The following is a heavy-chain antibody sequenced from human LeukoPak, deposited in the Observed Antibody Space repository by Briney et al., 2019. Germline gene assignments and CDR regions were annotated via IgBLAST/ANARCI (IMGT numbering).Heavy chain of an antibody. CDR1: GYTFTGYY. CDR3: ARLYVLLWFGEAYGMVV. V-gene: IGHV1-2*02. Sequence: GSVKVSCKASGYTFTGYYMHWVRQAPGQGLEWMGWINPNSGGTNYAQKFQGRVTMTRDTSISTAYMELSRLRSDDTAVYYCARLYVLLWFGEAYGMVVWGEGTTVTVSS. CDR2: INPNSGGT. J-gene: IGHJ6*04. D-gene: IGHD3-10*01.